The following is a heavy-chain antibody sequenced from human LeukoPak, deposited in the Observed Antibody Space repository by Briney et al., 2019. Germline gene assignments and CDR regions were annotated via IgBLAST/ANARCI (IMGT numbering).Heavy chain of an antibody. CDR2: INHSGST. CDR1: GGSFSGYY. V-gene: IGHV4-34*01. Sequence: SETLSLTCAVYGGSFSGYYWSWIRQPPGKGLEWIGEINHSGSTNYNPSLKSRVTISVDTSKNQFSLKLSSVTAADTAVYYCARPPVVPAAMRSYYYGMDVWGQGTTVTVSS. D-gene: IGHD2-2*01. J-gene: IGHJ6*02. CDR3: ARPPVVPAAMRSYYYGMDV.